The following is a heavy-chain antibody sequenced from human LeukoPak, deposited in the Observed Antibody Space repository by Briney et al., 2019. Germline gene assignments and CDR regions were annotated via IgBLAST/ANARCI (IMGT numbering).Heavy chain of an antibody. CDR3: TRGRDTTGYFVY. J-gene: IGHJ4*02. Sequence: ASMKVSCKASGYTFTVYFIHWVRQAPGQGLEWMGWIDTNTGNPTYAQGFAGRFVFSLDTSVTTTYLQISSLKAEDTAVYFCTRGRDTTGYFVYWGQGTLVTVSS. CDR2: IDTNTGNP. V-gene: IGHV7-4-1*02. CDR1: GYTFTVYF. D-gene: IGHD3-22*01.